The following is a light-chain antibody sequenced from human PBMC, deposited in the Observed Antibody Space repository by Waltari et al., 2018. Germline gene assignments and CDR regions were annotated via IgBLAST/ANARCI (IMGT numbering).Light chain of an antibody. J-gene: IGKJ4*01. V-gene: IGKV3-11*01. CDR1: QSVSSY. CDR2: DAS. CDR3: QQRSNWL. Sequence: EIALTQSPATLSLSPGERATLPCRASQSVSSYLAWYQQKPGQAPRLLIYDASNRATGIPAMFIGRGSGTDFTLTISGLEPEDFAVYYCQQRSNWLFGGGTKVEIK.